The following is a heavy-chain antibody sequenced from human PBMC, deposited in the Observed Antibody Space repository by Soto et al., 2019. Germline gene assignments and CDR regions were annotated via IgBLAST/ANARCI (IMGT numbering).Heavy chain of an antibody. D-gene: IGHD5-12*01. CDR2: SNHSGST. CDR3: ARVRGVATIVYYYGMDV. J-gene: IGHJ6*02. Sequence: PSETLSLTCAVYGGSFSGYYWSWIRQPPGKGLEWIGESNHSGSTYYNPSLKSRVTISVDTSKNQFSLKLSSVTAADTAVYSCARVRGVATIVYYYGMDVWGQGTTVTVSS. CDR1: GGSFSGYY. V-gene: IGHV4-34*01.